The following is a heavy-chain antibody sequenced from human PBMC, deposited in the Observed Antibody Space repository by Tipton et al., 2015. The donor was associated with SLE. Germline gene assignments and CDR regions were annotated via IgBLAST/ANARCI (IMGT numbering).Heavy chain of an antibody. CDR1: GFSLSNYW. CDR3: TRRIPTPGGWFDP. D-gene: IGHD2-15*01. V-gene: IGHV3-74*01. Sequence: GSLRLSCEASGFSLSNYWMHWVRQAPGKGLVWVSRINSDGSSTSYADSVKGRFTISRDNAKNTVYLQMNSLRAEDTAVYYCTRRIPTPGGWFDPWGQGTLVTVSS. CDR2: INSDGSST. J-gene: IGHJ5*02.